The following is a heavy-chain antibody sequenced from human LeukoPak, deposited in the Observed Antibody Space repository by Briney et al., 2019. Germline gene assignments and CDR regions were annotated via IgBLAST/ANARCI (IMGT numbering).Heavy chain of an antibody. CDR3: ARRYCSSTTCTLDY. D-gene: IGHD2-2*01. V-gene: IGHV3-48*03. Sequence: PGGSLRLSCAASGFTFSTYEMNWVRQAPGKGLEWVSHISGSGGAIYYADSMKGRFTISRDNAKNSLYLQMNSLRAEDTAVYYCARRYCSSTTCTLDYWGQGTLVTVSS. CDR1: GFTFSTYE. J-gene: IGHJ4*02. CDR2: ISGSGGAI.